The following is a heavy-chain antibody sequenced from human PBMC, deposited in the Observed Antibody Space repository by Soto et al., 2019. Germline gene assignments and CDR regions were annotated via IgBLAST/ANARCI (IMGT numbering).Heavy chain of an antibody. V-gene: IGHV4-34*01. CDR2: INHSGST. CDR1: GGSFSGYY. J-gene: IGHJ5*02. D-gene: IGHD6-13*01. CDR3: ARGVPASHSSWYYDNGGNWFDP. Sequence: SETLSLTCAVYGGSFSGYYWSWIRQPPGKGLEWIGEINHSGSTNYNPSLKSRVTISVDTSKNQFSLKLSSVTAADTAVYYCARGVPASHSSWYYDNGGNWFDPWGQGTLVTVSS.